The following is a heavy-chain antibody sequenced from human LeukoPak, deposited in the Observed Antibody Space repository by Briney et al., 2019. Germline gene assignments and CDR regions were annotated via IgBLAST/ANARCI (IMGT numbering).Heavy chain of an antibody. CDR2: INPNSGGT. J-gene: IGHJ4*02. Sequence: ASVKVSCKASGYTFTSYAMNWVRQAPGQGLEWMGWINPNSGGTNYAQKFQGRVTMTRDTSISTAYMELSRLRSDDTAVYYCARELRLQLWLRSRSVSLGYWGQGTLVTVSS. CDR3: ARELRLQLWLRSRSVSLGY. CDR1: GYTFTSYA. V-gene: IGHV1-2*02. D-gene: IGHD5-18*01.